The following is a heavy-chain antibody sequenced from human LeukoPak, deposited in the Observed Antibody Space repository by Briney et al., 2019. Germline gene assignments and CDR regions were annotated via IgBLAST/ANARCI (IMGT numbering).Heavy chain of an antibody. J-gene: IGHJ4*02. Sequence: PSQTLSLTCTVSGGSISSGSYYWSWIRQPAGKGLEWIGRIYTSGSTNYNPSLKSRVTISVDTSKNQFSLKLSSVTAADTAVYYCARHDPPWTTFYDYWGQGTLVTVSS. CDR3: ARHDPPWTTFYDY. V-gene: IGHV4-61*02. CDR1: GGSISSGSYY. CDR2: IYTSGST. D-gene: IGHD2/OR15-2a*01.